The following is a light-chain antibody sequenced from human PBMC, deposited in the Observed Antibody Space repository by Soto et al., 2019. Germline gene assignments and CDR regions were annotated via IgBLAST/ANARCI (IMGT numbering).Light chain of an antibody. CDR2: GAS. Sequence: TQSPAALSAYLGDRVTISCRASQRIGSYLAWYQQKPGEAPRLLIYGASRMPTGIPVRFSGSGSGTDFTLTISSLQAEDFATYYCQQYSTYPSTFGEGTKVAI. V-gene: IGKV3-15*01. J-gene: IGKJ1*01. CDR1: QRIGSY. CDR3: QQYSTYPST.